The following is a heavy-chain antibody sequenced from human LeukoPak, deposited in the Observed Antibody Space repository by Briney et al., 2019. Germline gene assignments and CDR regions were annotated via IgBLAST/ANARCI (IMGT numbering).Heavy chain of an antibody. J-gene: IGHJ4*02. CDR2: FYTSGTP. CDR3: ARGGIPDY. CDR1: GGSISRGSYH. D-gene: IGHD2-21*01. Sequence: SQTLSLTCAVSGGSISRGSYHWGWVRQPGGKGLEWIVRFYTSGTPIYNPSLKSRVTILVDTSRNQFSLKLTSVTAADTAVYYCARGGIPDYWGQGILVTVSS. V-gene: IGHV4-61*02.